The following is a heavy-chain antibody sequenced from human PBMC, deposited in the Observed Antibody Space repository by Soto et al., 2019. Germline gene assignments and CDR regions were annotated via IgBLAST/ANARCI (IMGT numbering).Heavy chain of an antibody. CDR1: GFTFSSYA. CDR3: ARNPYYYDSSGYDAFDI. CDR2: ISYDGSNK. J-gene: IGHJ3*02. D-gene: IGHD3-22*01. V-gene: IGHV3-30-3*01. Sequence: QVQLVESGGGVVQPGRSLRLSCAASGFTFSSYAMHWVRQAPGKGLEWVAVISYDGSNKYYADSVKGRFTISRDNSKNTLYLQMNSLRAEDTAVYYCARNPYYYDSSGYDAFDIWGQGTMVTVSS.